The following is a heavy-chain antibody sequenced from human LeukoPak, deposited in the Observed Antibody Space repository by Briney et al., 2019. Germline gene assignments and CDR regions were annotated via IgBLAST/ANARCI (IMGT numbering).Heavy chain of an antibody. Sequence: GGSLRLSCAVSGFSVTNNYMSWVRQAPGKGLEWVSVIDVGGDTKYADSVKGRFTISRDNSENTLYLQLKSLRAEDTAVYYCARGDGYNFFDYWGQGTLVTVSS. J-gene: IGHJ4*02. V-gene: IGHV3-53*01. CDR3: ARGDGYNFFDY. CDR1: GFSVTNNY. CDR2: IDVGGDT. D-gene: IGHD5-24*01.